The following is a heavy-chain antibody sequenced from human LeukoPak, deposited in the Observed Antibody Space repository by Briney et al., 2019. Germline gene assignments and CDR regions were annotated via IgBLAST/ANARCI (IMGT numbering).Heavy chain of an antibody. V-gene: IGHV3-74*01. CDR2: INSDGSST. D-gene: IGHD6-6*01. CDR1: GFTFSSYW. J-gene: IGHJ6*02. Sequence: GGSLRLSCAASGFTFSSYWMHWVRQAPGKGLVWVSRINSDGSSTSYADSMKGRFTISRDNAKNTLYLQMNSLRAEDTAVYYCARDLIIEQLGYYYGMDVWGQGTTVTVSS. CDR3: ARDLIIEQLGYYYGMDV.